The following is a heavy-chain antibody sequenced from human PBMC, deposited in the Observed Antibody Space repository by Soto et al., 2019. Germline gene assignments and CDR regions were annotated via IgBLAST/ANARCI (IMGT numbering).Heavy chain of an antibody. J-gene: IGHJ4*02. CDR3: AKASGNSYGYQTVES. CDR2: IIARGDST. V-gene: IGHV3-23*01. Sequence: GGSLRLSCAASGFTFTSYTMSWVRQAPGKGLEWVSAIIARGDSTYYADSVKGRFTISRDNSKNTLFLQMNSLGAEDTAVYFCAKASGNSYGYQTVESRGQGTLVTVSS. CDR1: GFTFTSYT. D-gene: IGHD5-18*01.